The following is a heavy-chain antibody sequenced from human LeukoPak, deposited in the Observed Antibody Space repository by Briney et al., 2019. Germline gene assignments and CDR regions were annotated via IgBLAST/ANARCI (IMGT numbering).Heavy chain of an antibody. J-gene: IGHJ4*02. CDR3: ARDLDGDYPIY. V-gene: IGHV3-30*04. CDR1: GFTFSSYA. Sequence: GRSLRLSCAASGFTFSSYAMHWLRQAPGKGLEWVAVISYDGSNKYYADSVKGRFTISRDNSKNTLYLQMNSLRAEDTAVYYCARDLDGDYPIYWGQGTLVTVSS. CDR2: ISYDGSNK. D-gene: IGHD4-17*01.